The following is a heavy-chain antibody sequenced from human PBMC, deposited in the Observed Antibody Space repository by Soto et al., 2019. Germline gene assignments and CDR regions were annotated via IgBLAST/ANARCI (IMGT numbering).Heavy chain of an antibody. CDR3: AKNPLYDYIWGSYRNFRFDY. CDR1: GFTFSSYA. CDR2: ISGSGGST. J-gene: IGHJ4*02. D-gene: IGHD3-16*02. Sequence: EVQLLESGGGLVQPGGSLRLSCAASGFTFSSYAMSWVRQAPGKGLAWVSAISGSGGSTYYADSVKGRFTISRDNSKNTLYLQMNSLRAEDTAVYYCAKNPLYDYIWGSYRNFRFDYWGQGTLVTVSS. V-gene: IGHV3-23*01.